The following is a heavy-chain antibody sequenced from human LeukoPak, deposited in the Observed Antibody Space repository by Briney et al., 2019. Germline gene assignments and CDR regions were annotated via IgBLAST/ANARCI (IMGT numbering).Heavy chain of an antibody. V-gene: IGHV4-4*07. Sequence: SETLSLTCTVSGGSISSYYWSWIRQPAGKGLEWIGRIYTSGSTNYNASLKSRVSMSVDTSKNQFSLKLSSVTAADTAVFYCARENSGSYREFDYWGQGTLVTASS. CDR2: IYTSGST. D-gene: IGHD1-26*01. J-gene: IGHJ4*02. CDR3: ARENSGSYREFDY. CDR1: GGSISSYY.